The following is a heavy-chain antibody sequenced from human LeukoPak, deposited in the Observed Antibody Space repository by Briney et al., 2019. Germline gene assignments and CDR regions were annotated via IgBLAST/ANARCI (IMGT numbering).Heavy chain of an antibody. CDR1: GFTFKLYW. V-gene: IGHV3-20*01. CDR3: ARDLAVAGTAGYFDL. D-gene: IGHD6-19*01. J-gene: IGHJ2*01. Sequence: GGSLRLSCAVSGFTFKLYWMHWVRQAPGKGLEWVSGINWNGGSTGYADSVKGRFTISRDNAKNSLYLQMNSLRAEDTALYHCARDLAVAGTAGYFDLWGRGTLVTVSS. CDR2: INWNGGST.